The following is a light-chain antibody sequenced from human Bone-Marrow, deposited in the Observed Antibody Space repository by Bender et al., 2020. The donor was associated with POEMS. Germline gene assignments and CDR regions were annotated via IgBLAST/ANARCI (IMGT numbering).Light chain of an antibody. CDR2: DDS. CDR1: NIGSNS. CDR3: VAWDASLNGWV. Sequence: SYVLTQPPSVSVAPGQTARLTCGGNNIGSNSVCWYQQKPGQAPVLVVYDDSDRPSGVPDRFSGSKSGTSASLAITGLQSDDEAIYFCVAWDASLNGWVFGGGTKLTVL. J-gene: IGLJ3*02. V-gene: IGLV3-21*02.